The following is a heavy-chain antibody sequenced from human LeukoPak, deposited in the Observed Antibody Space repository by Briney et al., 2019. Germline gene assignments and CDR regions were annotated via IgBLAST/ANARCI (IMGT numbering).Heavy chain of an antibody. CDR2: INWSGNTV. CDR3: TKGIEATIPYCFDS. Sequence: GGSLRLSCVGSGFTFYDYAMHWVRQAPGKGLEWVSGINWSGNTVVYADSAKGRFTTSRDNARSSLYLQMNSLTPEDTALYYCTKGIEATIPYCFDSWGQGTLVTVSS. CDR1: GFTFYDYA. V-gene: IGHV3-9*01. J-gene: IGHJ4*02. D-gene: IGHD5-24*01.